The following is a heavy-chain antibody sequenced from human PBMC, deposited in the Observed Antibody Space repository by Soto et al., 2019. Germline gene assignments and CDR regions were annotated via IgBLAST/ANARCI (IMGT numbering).Heavy chain of an antibody. D-gene: IGHD3-3*01. V-gene: IGHV1-2*02. Sequence: ASVKVSCKASGYTFTGYYMHWVRQAPGQGLEWMGWINPNSGGTNYAQKFQGRVTMTRDTSISTAYMELSSLRSEDTAVYYCAQTIFGVVIPYYYYGMDVWGQGTTVTVSS. CDR3: AQTIFGVVIPYYYYGMDV. CDR1: GYTFTGYY. J-gene: IGHJ6*02. CDR2: INPNSGGT.